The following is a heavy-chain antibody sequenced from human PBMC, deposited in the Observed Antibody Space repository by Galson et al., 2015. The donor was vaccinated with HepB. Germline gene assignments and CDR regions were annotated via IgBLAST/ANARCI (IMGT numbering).Heavy chain of an antibody. CDR2: NNPNSGRT. J-gene: IGHJ5*01. D-gene: IGHD2-2*01. CDR1: PYTFTKYY. CDR3: ARAVVPAAPSDS. V-gene: IGHV1-2*02. Sequence: SVKVSCKASPYTFTKYYIHWVRQAPGQGLQWVGWNNPNSGRTNYAPSLQDRVTMSRDTSINTVYMDLSSLRSDDSAIYFCARAVVPAAPSDSWGQGTLVIVSS.